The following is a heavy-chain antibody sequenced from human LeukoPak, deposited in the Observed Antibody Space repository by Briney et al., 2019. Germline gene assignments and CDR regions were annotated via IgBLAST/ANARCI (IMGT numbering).Heavy chain of an antibody. CDR3: ARFYGGFSNHWHFDL. Sequence: SGGSLRLSCAASGFTFSSYEMYGVRQAPGKGLEWVSYISSSGSTIYYADSVKGRFTISRDNAKNSLYLQMNSLRGDDAAVYYCARFYGGFSNHWHFDLWGRGTLVTVSS. CDR1: GFTFSSYE. V-gene: IGHV3-48*03. D-gene: IGHD4-23*01. J-gene: IGHJ2*01. CDR2: ISSSGSTI.